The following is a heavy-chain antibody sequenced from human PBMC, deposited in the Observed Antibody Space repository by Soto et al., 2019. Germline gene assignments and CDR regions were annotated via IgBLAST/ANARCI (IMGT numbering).Heavy chain of an antibody. CDR3: ARGAVTPDS. V-gene: IGHV3-23*01. Sequence: EVQLLESGGGLEQPGGSLRLSFAASGFTFDSFAMTWVRQAPGKGLEWVSAISASGGSTYYADSVKGRFTISRDSSKNTLYLQMNSLRAEDTAVYYCARGAVTPDSWGQGTLVTVSS. J-gene: IGHJ4*02. CDR2: ISASGGST. D-gene: IGHD3-10*01. CDR1: GFTFDSFA.